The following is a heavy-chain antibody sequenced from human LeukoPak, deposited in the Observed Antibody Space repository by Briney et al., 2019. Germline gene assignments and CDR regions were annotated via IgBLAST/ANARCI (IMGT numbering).Heavy chain of an antibody. D-gene: IGHD3-22*01. CDR2: ISYDGGNK. Sequence: QAGGSLRLSCAASGFTFSSYAMHWVRQAPGKGLEWVAIISYDGGNKYYADSVKGRFTISRDNSKNTLYVQVNSLGTEDTAAYYCAKGSYYDSSGSFYFDYWGQGTLVTVSS. CDR3: AKGSYYDSSGSFYFDY. CDR1: GFTFSSYA. V-gene: IGHV3-30-3*01. J-gene: IGHJ4*02.